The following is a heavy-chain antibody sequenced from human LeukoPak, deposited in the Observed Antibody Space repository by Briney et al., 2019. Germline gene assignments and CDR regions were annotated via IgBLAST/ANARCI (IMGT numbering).Heavy chain of an antibody. CDR2: INPNSGGT. J-gene: IGHJ4*02. D-gene: IGHD1-26*01. CDR1: GYTFAGYY. CDR3: ARDLRYSGSYYVAY. Sequence: ASVKVSCKASGYTFAGYYIHWVRQAPGQGLEWMGWINPNSGGTNYAQKFQGRATMARDTSISTAYMELSRLRSDDTAVYYCARDLRYSGSYYVAYWGQGTLVTVSS. V-gene: IGHV1-2*02.